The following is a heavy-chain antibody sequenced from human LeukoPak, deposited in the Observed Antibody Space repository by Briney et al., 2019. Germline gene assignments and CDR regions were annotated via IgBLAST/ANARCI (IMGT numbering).Heavy chain of an antibody. Sequence: QSGGSLRLSCAASGFTFSNYAMNWVRQAPGKGLEPVSNISESGYSTYYADSVKGRFTISRDNSKSTLYLQMNSLRAEDTAVYYCAKDRQYSGSPANVFDIWGQGTMVTVSS. CDR3: AKDRQYSGSPANVFDI. V-gene: IGHV3-23*01. D-gene: IGHD1-26*01. J-gene: IGHJ3*02. CDR1: GFTFSNYA. CDR2: ISESGYST.